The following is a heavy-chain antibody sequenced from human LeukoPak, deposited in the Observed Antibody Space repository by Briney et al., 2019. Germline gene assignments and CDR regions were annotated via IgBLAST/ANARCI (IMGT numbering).Heavy chain of an antibody. J-gene: IGHJ4*02. CDR1: GYTFTGYY. Sequence: ASVKVSFKASGYTFTGYYMHWVRQAPGQGLEWMGWINPNSGGTNYAQKFQGRVTMTRDTSISTAYMELSRLRSDDTAVYYCARDGVYGFWSGYYGGMDYWGQGTLVTVSS. V-gene: IGHV1-2*02. D-gene: IGHD3-3*01. CDR2: INPNSGGT. CDR3: ARDGVYGFWSGYYGGMDY.